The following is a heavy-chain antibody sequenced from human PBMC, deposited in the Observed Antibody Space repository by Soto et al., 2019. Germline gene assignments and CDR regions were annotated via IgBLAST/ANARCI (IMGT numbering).Heavy chain of an antibody. CDR1: GFTFSSYE. J-gene: IGHJ6*02. V-gene: IGHV3-48*03. CDR2: ISSSGSTI. CDR3: ARAPTYSYGMDV. Sequence: GGSLRLSCAASGFTFSSYEMNWVRQAPGKGLEWVSYISSSGSTIYYADSVKGRFTISRDNAKNSLYLQMNSLRAEDTAVYYCARAPTYSYGMDVWGQGTTVTVS. D-gene: IGHD5-18*01.